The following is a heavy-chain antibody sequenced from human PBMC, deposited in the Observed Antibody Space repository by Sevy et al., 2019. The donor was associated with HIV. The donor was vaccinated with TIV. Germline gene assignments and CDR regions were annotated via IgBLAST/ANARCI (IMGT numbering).Heavy chain of an antibody. Sequence: SETLSLTCTVSGGSISSHYWSWIRQPAGKGLEWIGRIFASGSTNYIPSLKSRVSMSIDTSKKHFSLKLTSVTAADTAVYYWARVQGYYTYFDYWGQGTLVNVSS. CDR1: GGSISSHY. CDR2: IFASGST. V-gene: IGHV4-4*07. D-gene: IGHD3-22*01. CDR3: ARVQGYYTYFDY. J-gene: IGHJ4*02.